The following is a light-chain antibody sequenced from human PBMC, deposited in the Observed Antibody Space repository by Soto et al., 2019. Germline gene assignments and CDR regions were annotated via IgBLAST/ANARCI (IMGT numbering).Light chain of an antibody. Sequence: QSVLTQPPSASGTPGQRVTISCSGSSSNIGTDDVFWYLQFPGTAPKLLIYKNNQRPSGVSDRFSGSKSGTSASLAISGLRSEDEVHYYCAAWDATLCGYVFGTGTTLTVL. CDR2: KNN. CDR1: SSNIGTDD. J-gene: IGLJ1*01. CDR3: AAWDATLCGYV. V-gene: IGLV1-47*01.